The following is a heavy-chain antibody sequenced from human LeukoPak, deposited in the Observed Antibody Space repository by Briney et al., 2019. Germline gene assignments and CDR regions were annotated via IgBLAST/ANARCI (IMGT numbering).Heavy chain of an antibody. V-gene: IGHV3-23*01. CDR2: ISGSGGST. J-gene: IGHJ4*02. CDR3: AKSHVDTVYNYYFDY. Sequence: GGSLRLSCAASGFTFSSYAMSWVRHAPGKGLEWVSAISGSGGSTYYADPVKGRFTISRDNSKNTLYLQMNSLRAEDTAVYYCAKSHVDTVYNYYFDYWGQGTLVTVSS. D-gene: IGHD5-18*01. CDR1: GFTFSSYA.